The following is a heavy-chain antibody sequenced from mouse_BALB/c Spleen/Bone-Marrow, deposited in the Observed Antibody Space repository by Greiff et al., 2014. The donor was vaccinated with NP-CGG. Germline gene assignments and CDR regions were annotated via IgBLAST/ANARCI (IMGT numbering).Heavy chain of an antibody. J-gene: IGHJ3*01. CDR3: ARATGYYVGTWFAY. CDR2: IIPNNGDT. V-gene: IGHV1-34*02. CDR1: GYTFTDYY. Sequence: VQLKESGPELVKPGASVKLSCKASGYTFTDYYMKWVKQSHGKSLEWIGYIIPNNGDTFYNQKFKGKATLTVDKSSSTAYMQLNSLTSEDSAVYYYARATGYYVGTWFAYWGQGTLVTVSA. D-gene: IGHD2-3*01.